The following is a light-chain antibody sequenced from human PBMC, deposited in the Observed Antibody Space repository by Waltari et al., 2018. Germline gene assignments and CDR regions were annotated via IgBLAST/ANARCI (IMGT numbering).Light chain of an antibody. V-gene: IGLV8-61*01. CDR2: DTN. CDR1: SGSVSTTYY. J-gene: IGLJ3*02. CDR3: VLSMGSGIWV. Sequence: QTVVTQEPSLSVSTGGTVTPTCGLSSGSVSTTYYPSWYQQAPGQAPRTLIFDTNTRSSGVPDRFSGSILDNKAALTITGAQADDESDYYCVLSMGSGIWVFGGGTKLTVL.